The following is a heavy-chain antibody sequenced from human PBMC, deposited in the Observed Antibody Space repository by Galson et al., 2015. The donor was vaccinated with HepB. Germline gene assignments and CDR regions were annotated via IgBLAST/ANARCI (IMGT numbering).Heavy chain of an antibody. V-gene: IGHV3-30*04. Sequence: SLRLSCAASGFTFSSYAMHWVRQAPGKGLEWVAVISYDGSNKYYADSVKGRFTISRDNSKNTLYLQMNSLRAEDTAVYYCARVLTAIVVVPAAIDYWGQGTLVTVSS. D-gene: IGHD2-2*01. CDR2: ISYDGSNK. CDR1: GFTFSSYA. CDR3: ARVLTAIVVVPAAIDY. J-gene: IGHJ4*02.